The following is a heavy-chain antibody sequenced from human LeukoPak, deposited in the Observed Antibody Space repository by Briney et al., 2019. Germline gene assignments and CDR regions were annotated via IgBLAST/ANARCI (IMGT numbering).Heavy chain of an antibody. CDR3: AREETHHVYYGMDV. CDR1: GYTFTSYD. V-gene: IGHV1-18*01. D-gene: IGHD1-14*01. Sequence: ASVKVSCKASGYTFTSYDINWVRQATGQGLEWMGWISAYNGNTNYAQKVQGRVTMTTDTSTSTAYMEPRSLRSDDTAVYYCAREETHHVYYGMDVWGQGTMVTVSS. J-gene: IGHJ6*02. CDR2: ISAYNGNT.